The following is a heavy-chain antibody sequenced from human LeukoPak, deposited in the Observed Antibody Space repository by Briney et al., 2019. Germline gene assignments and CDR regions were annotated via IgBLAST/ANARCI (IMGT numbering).Heavy chain of an antibody. D-gene: IGHD3-10*01. CDR2: IHPNRGDT. Sequence: ASVKVSCKASPYTLTSYYIDWVRPDAGQGLDWKGWIHPNRGDTNYGKKMQGRVTMTRGTSVGPAYMELSRLRSDDTAVYYRARGWRTDYNGSGSPGRWFDPWGQGTLVTVSS. J-gene: IGHJ5*02. CDR1: PYTLTSYY. V-gene: IGHV1-2*02. CDR3: ARGWRTDYNGSGSPGRWFDP.